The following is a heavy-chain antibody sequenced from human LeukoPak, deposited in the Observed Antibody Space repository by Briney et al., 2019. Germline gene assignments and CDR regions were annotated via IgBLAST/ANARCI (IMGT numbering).Heavy chain of an antibody. V-gene: IGHV1-69*01. CDR3: ARDLSGGYSYDHYYYYGMDV. CDR2: IIPIFGTA. CDR1: GGTFSSYA. D-gene: IGHD5-18*01. Sequence: SVKVSCRASGGTFSSYAISWVRQAPGQGLEWMGGIIPIFGTANYAQKFQGRVTITADESTSTAYMELSSLRSEDTAVYYCARDLSGGYSYDHYYYYGMDVWGQGTTATVSS. J-gene: IGHJ6*02.